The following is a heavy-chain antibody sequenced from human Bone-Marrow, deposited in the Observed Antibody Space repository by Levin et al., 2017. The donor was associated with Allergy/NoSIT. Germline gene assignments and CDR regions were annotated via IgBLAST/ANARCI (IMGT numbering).Heavy chain of an antibody. V-gene: IGHV1-69*10. CDR3: ARETPLGVRSPRFDY. J-gene: IGHJ4*02. CDR1: GGTFITYT. CDR2: IIPIVGVT. Sequence: SVKVSCRASGGTFITYTISWVRQAPGQGLEWMGWIIPIVGVTNYAQKFQGRVTISADKSTSTAYMELSSLKSDDTAGYYCARETPLGVRSPRFDYWGQGTLVSVSS. D-gene: IGHD4-17*01.